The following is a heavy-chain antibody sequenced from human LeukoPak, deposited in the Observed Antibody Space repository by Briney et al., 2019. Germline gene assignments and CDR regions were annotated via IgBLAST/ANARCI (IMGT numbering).Heavy chain of an antibody. V-gene: IGHV4-39*01. D-gene: IGHD3-10*01. CDR1: GDSISSGSYY. J-gene: IGHJ4*02. CDR2: ISYSGTT. CDR3: ARQKYYYGSESFYPFDY. Sequence: PSETLSLTCSVSGDSISSGSYYWGWIRQPPGKGLEWIVSISYSGTTYYNPSLKSRVAISVDTSKNQFSLKLNSVAAADTAVYFCARQKYYYGSESFYPFDYWGQGTQVTASS.